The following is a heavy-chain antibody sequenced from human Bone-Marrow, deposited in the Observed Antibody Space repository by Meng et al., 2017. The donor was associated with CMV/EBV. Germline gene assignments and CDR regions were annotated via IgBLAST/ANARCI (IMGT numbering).Heavy chain of an antibody. Sequence: ASVKVSCKASGYTFTSYYMHWVRQAPGQGLEWMGIINPSGGSTSYAQKFQGRVTMTRDTSTSTVYMELSSLRSEDTAVYYCAREREEPRTYYYYGMDVWGQGTTVTV. CDR2: INPSGGST. CDR3: AREREEPRTYYYYGMDV. V-gene: IGHV1-46*01. D-gene: IGHD1-14*01. CDR1: GYTFTSYY. J-gene: IGHJ6*02.